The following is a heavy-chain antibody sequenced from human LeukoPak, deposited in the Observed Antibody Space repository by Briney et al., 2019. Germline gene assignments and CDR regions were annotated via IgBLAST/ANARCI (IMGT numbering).Heavy chain of an antibody. J-gene: IGHJ4*02. V-gene: IGHV1-2*02. CDR2: INPNSGGT. D-gene: IGHD6-13*01. CDR1: GYTFTGYY. CDR3: AKRKSIAAAAAYYFDY. Sequence: ASVKVSCKASGYTFTGYYMHWVRQAPGQGLEWMGWINPNSGGTNYAQKFQGRVTMTRDTSISTAYMELSRLRSDDTAVYYCAKRKSIAAAAAYYFDYWGQGTLVTVSS.